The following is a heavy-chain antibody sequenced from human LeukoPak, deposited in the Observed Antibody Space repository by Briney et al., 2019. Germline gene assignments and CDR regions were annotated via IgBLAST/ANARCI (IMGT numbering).Heavy chain of an antibody. J-gene: IGHJ4*02. V-gene: IGHV1-24*01. CDR3: ATWGYLVPTGTTGLAYDY. CDR2: FDPEDGET. Sequence: ASVKVSCKVSGYTLTELSMHWVRQAPGKGLEWMGGFDPEDGETIYAQKFQGRVTMTEDTSTDTAYMELSSLRSEDTAVYYCATWGYLVPTGTTGLAYDYWGQGTLVTVSS. D-gene: IGHD1-1*01. CDR1: GYTLTELS.